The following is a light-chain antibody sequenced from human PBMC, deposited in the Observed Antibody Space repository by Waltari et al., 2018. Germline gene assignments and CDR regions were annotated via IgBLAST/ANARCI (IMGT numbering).Light chain of an antibody. J-gene: IGLJ1*01. CDR2: GNN. V-gene: IGLV1-40*01. CDR1: SSNIGADYD. Sequence: QSVLTQPPSVSGAPGQRVTIPCTGSSSNIGADYDVPWYQQLPGKAPKLLIYGNNNRPSGVPDRFSGSKSGTSASLAITGLQAEDDADYYCQSYDSSLSGSRVFGTGTKVTVL. CDR3: QSYDSSLSGSRV.